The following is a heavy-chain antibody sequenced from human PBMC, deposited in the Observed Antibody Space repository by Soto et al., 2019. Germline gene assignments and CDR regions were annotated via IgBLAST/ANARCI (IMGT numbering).Heavy chain of an antibody. V-gene: IGHV1-3*01. J-gene: IGHJ4*02. CDR1: GFTFTSHA. CDR3: AWAPINPKWGVTMFDY. CDR2: INAGNGNT. Sequence: QVHLVQSATEVKRPGASVKVSCQTSGFTFTSHAIQWVRQAPGQRPEWLGWINAGNGNTKYSRRFQGRITITRDTAASTAYMELDSLTSEDTALFYCAWAPINPKWGVTMFDYWGQGTLVTVSS. D-gene: IGHD7-27*01.